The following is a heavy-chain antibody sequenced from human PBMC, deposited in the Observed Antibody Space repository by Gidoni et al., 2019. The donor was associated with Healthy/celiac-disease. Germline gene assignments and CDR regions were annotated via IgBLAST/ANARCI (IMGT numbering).Heavy chain of an antibody. CDR1: GGSFSGSY. CDR3: ARAYRGYYYDSSGYYSDYYYGMDV. CDR2: INQSGST. J-gene: IGHJ6*02. Sequence: QVQLQQWGAGLLKPSETLSLTCAVYGGSFSGSYWSWTRQPPGKGLEWIGEINQSGSTNYNPSLNSRVTISVDTSKNQFSLKLSFVTAADTAVYYCARAYRGYYYDSSGYYSDYYYGMDVWGQGTTVTVSS. D-gene: IGHD3-22*01. V-gene: IGHV4-34*01.